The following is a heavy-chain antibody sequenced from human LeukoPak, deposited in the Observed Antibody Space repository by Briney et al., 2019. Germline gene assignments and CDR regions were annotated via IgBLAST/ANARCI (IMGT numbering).Heavy chain of an antibody. V-gene: IGHV5-51*01. Sequence: GESLKISCQGSGYSFTSSWIGWVRQMPGKGLEWMGIIYPGDSDTRYSPSFQGQVTISADKSISTAYLQWSSLKASDTAMYYCARFSVGGTYYPNYWGQGTLVSVSA. CDR3: ARFSVGGTYYPNY. CDR2: IYPGDSDT. CDR1: GYSFTSSW. D-gene: IGHD1-26*01. J-gene: IGHJ4*02.